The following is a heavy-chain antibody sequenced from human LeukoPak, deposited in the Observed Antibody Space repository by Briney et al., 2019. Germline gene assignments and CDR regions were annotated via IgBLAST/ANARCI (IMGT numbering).Heavy chain of an antibody. CDR2: ISKTSSYT. CDR3: TREQWLPDY. J-gene: IGHJ4*02. V-gene: IGHV3-11*05. CDR1: GFKFSDYY. D-gene: IGHD5-24*01. Sequence: GGSLRLSCAASGFKFSDYYMNWIHQAAGKGLEWVSQISKTSSYTNYADSGKGRFTISRDNARNSLYLQMNSLRAEDTAVYYCTREQWLPDYWGQETLVTVSS.